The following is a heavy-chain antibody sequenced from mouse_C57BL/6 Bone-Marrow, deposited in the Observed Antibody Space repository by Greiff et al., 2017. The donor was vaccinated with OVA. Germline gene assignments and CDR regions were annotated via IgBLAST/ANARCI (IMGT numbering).Heavy chain of an antibody. J-gene: IGHJ1*03. V-gene: IGHV1-81*01. D-gene: IGHD1-1*02. Sequence: VQLQQSGAELARPGASVKLSCKASGYTFTSYGISWVKQRTGQGLEWIGEIYPRSGNTYYNEKFKGKATLTADKSSSTAYMELRSLPSEDSAVYFFARRRLSPWYFAVWGTGTTVTVSS. CDR2: IYPRSGNT. CDR3: ARRRLSPWYFAV. CDR1: GYTFTSYG.